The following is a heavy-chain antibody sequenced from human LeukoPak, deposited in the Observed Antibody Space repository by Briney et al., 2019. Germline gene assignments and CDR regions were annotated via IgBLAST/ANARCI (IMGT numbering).Heavy chain of an antibody. Sequence: GGSLRLSCAASGFTFSSYAMSWVRQAPGKGLEWVSSISSSSSYIYYADSVKGRFTISRDNAKNSLYLQMNSLRAEDTAVYYCARMYYDFWSGLEGPHWFDPWGQGTLVTVSS. CDR1: GFTFSSYA. J-gene: IGHJ5*02. CDR2: ISSSSSYI. CDR3: ARMYYDFWSGLEGPHWFDP. V-gene: IGHV3-21*01. D-gene: IGHD3-3*01.